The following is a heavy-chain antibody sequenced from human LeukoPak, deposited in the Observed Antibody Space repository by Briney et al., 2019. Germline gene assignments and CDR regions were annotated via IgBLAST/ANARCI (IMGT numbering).Heavy chain of an antibody. V-gene: IGHV6-1*01. CDR3: GRETDFGVVTN. J-gene: IGHJ4*02. D-gene: IGHD3-3*01. CDR2: TYYRSQQWHS. CDR1: GDSFSSNGAS. Sequence: SQTLSLTCAISGDSFSSNGASWNWIRQSPSRGLEWLGRTYYRSQQWHSDYAPSVKGRITLNPDTSKNQFSLQLNSMTPEDTAVYYCGRETDFGVVTNWGQGTLVTVSS.